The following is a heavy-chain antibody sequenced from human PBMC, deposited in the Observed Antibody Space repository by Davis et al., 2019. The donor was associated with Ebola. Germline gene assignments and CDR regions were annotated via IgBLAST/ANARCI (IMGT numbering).Heavy chain of an antibody. CDR1: GFTFSRSA. J-gene: IGHJ4*02. V-gene: IGHV3-73*01. Sequence: PAGSLRLSCAASGFTFSRSAIPWVRQASGKWLEWVGRIRSTANSYATAYAASVKGRFTISRDDSKNTAYLQMNSLKTEDTAVYYCTRPGVYDSSGSDYWGQGTLVTVSS. CDR3: TRPGVYDSSGSDY. CDR2: IRSTANSYAT. D-gene: IGHD3-22*01.